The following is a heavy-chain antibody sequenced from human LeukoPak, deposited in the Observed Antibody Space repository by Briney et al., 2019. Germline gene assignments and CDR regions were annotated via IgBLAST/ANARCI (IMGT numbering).Heavy chain of an antibody. J-gene: IGHJ3*02. D-gene: IGHD3-22*01. V-gene: IGHV4-39*07. CDR2: IYYSGNT. CDR1: GSSISNYY. CDR3: ARPTYYYDSSGYSGPAADAFDI. Sequence: SETLSLTCTVSGSSISNYYWGWIRQAPGKGLEWIGSIYYSGNTYYNPSLKRRVTISVDTSKKQFSLKLSSVTAADTAVYYCARPTYYYDSSGYSGPAADAFDIWGQGTMVTVSS.